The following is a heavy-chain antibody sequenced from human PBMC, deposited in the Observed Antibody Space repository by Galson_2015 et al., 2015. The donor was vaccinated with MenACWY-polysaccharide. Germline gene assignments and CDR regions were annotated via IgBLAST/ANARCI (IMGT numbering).Heavy chain of an antibody. Sequence: SLRLSCAASGFPFSDSWMTWIRQAPGKGLEWVSTIKQSGSGKFYADSVEGRFTVSRDNAKNSLYLQMNSLRAEDTAVYYCARARTWSGFFAFDFWGQGTMVTVSS. D-gene: IGHD3-3*01. CDR1: GFPFSDSW. CDR2: IKQSGSGK. CDR3: ARARTWSGFFAFDF. V-gene: IGHV3-7*01. J-gene: IGHJ3*01.